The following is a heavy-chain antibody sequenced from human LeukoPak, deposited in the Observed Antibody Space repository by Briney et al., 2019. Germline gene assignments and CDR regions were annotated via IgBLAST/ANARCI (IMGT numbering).Heavy chain of an antibody. Sequence: PSETLSLTCTVSGASISDFYWTWIRQPPGKGLEWIGYVHYSGISTYNPSLKSRVTISVDTSKNQFSLLLTSVTAADTAVYYCARGAGGPDSWGQGTLVTVPS. V-gene: IGHV4-59*01. CDR3: ARGAGGPDS. D-gene: IGHD2-15*01. CDR2: VHYSGIS. CDR1: GASISDFY. J-gene: IGHJ4*02.